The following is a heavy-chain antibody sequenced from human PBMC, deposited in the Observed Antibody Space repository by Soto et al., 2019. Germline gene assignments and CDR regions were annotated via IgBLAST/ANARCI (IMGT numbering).Heavy chain of an antibody. CDR3: ARGTTGTSPNWFAP. D-gene: IGHD1-1*01. CDR1: GDSVSSKSVT. CDR2: TYYRSKWYN. V-gene: IGHV6-1*01. J-gene: IGHJ5*02. Sequence: PSQTLSLTCAISGDSVSSKSVTWNRIRQSPSRGLEWLGRTYYRSKWYNDYAVSVKSRITINPDTSKNQFSLQLNSVTPDDTAVYSCARGTTGTSPNWFAPWGQGSLVTVSS.